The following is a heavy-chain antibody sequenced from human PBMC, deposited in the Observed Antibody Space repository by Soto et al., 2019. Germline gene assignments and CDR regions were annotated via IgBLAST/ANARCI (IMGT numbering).Heavy chain of an antibody. D-gene: IGHD4-17*01. V-gene: IGHV3-73*01. CDR3: TGGYGDYVRDY. CDR1: GFTFSGSA. CDR2: IRSKSNSYAT. Sequence: EVQLVESGGGLVQPGGSLKLSCAVSGFTFSGSAMHWVRQASGKGLEWVGRIRSKSNSYATAYAASVKGRFTIARDDSKNTAYLQMNRLNTEDTAVYYCTGGYGDYVRDYWGQGTLVTVSS. J-gene: IGHJ4*02.